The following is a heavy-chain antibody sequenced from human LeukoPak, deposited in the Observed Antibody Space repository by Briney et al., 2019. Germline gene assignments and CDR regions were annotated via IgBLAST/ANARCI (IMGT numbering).Heavy chain of an antibody. CDR3: ARDVVPSAAEIYYYYGMDV. D-gene: IGHD2-2*01. J-gene: IGHJ6*02. Sequence: GESLRLSCATSGFTFTSYGIHWVRRAPGKGLEWVAVLSYDGNHKYYADSVKGRFTISRDTSKNTLYLQMNSLRDEDTAVYYCARDVVPSAAEIYYYYGMDVWGQGTTVTVSS. CDR1: GFTFTSYG. V-gene: IGHV3-30*03. CDR2: LSYDGNHK.